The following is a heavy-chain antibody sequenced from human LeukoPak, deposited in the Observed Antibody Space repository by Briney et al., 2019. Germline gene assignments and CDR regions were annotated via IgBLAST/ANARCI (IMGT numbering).Heavy chain of an antibody. CDR1: GFTFSSYG. CDR2: ISYDGSNK. D-gene: IGHD3-22*01. Sequence: GRSLRLSCAASGFTFSSYGMHWVRQAPGKGLEWVAVISYDGSNKYYADSVKGRFTISRDNSNNTLYLQMNSLRAEDTAVYYCANAEGDSSGYYHGWFDPWGQGTLVTVSS. CDR3: ANAEGDSSGYYHGWFDP. J-gene: IGHJ5*02. V-gene: IGHV3-30*18.